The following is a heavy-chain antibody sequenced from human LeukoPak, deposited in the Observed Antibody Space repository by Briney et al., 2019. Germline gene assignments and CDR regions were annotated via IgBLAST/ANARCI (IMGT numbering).Heavy chain of an antibody. J-gene: IGHJ4*02. CDR1: GFTFSSYS. CDR2: ISSSSRYI. D-gene: IGHD2-2*02. V-gene: IGHV3-21*01. CDR3: ARDRYCSSTSCYTVDY. Sequence: GGSLRLSCAASGFTFSSYSMNWVRQAPGKGLEWVSSISSSSRYIYYADSMKGRFTISRDNAKNSLYLQMDSLRAEDTAVYYCARDRYCSSTSCYTVDYWGQGTLVTVSS.